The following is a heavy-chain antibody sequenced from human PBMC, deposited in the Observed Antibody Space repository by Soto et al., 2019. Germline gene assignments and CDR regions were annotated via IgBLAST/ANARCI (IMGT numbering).Heavy chain of an antibody. CDR1: GFTVSSNY. J-gene: IGHJ4*02. Sequence: EVQLVESGGGLVQPGGSLRLSCAASGFTVSSNYMSWVRQAPGKGLEWVPVIYSGGSTYYADSVKGRFTISRDNSKNTLYLQMISLRAEDTAVYYCARIIYSGWHCFDYWGQGTLVTVSS. V-gene: IGHV3-66*01. CDR2: IYSGGST. D-gene: IGHD5-12*01. CDR3: ARIIYSGWHCFDY.